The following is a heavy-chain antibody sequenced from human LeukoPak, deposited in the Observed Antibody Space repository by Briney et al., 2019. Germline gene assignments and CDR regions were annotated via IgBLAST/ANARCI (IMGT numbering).Heavy chain of an antibody. D-gene: IGHD1-7*01. Sequence: SETLSLTCTVSGGSISSYYWSWIRQPPGKGLEWIGYIYYSGSTNYNPSLKSRVTISVDTSKNQFSLKLSSVTAADTAVYYCARGNWNYGNWFDPWGQGTLVTVSS. CDR3: ARGNWNYGNWFDP. V-gene: IGHV4-59*01. J-gene: IGHJ5*02. CDR2: IYYSGST. CDR1: GGSISSYY.